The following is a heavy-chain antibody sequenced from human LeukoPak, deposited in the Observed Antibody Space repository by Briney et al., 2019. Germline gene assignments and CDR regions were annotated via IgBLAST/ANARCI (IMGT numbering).Heavy chain of an antibody. CDR2: IYSSGST. D-gene: IGHD7-27*01. J-gene: IGHJ4*02. Sequence: SETLSLTCTVSGGSISSFYWSRIRQTPGKGLEWIGYIYSSGSTNYNPSLKSRVTISVDTSKNQFSLKLSSVTAAGTAVYYCARRPPGGRGHWGPNFDYWGQGTLVTVSS. V-gene: IGHV4-59*08. CDR1: GGSISSFY. CDR3: ARRPPGGRGHWGPNFDY.